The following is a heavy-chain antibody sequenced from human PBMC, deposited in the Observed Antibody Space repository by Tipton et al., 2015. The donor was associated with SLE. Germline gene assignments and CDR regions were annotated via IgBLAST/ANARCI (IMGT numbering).Heavy chain of an antibody. Sequence: GSLRLSCAASGFSFSDYGIHWVRQAPGKGLEWVTFIRYDGSDKYYADSVKGRFTISRDNSKNTLYLQMNSLRPEDTAVYYCAKVKRSGYYGSGNFPNDAFDIWGQGTMVTVS. CDR2: IRYDGSDK. D-gene: IGHD3-10*01. J-gene: IGHJ3*02. CDR1: GFSFSDYG. V-gene: IGHV3-30*02. CDR3: AKVKRSGYYGSGNFPNDAFDI.